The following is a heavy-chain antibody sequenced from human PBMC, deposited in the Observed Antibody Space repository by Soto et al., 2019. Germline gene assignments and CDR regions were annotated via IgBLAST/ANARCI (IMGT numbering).Heavy chain of an antibody. CDR3: ARAGETGYYFDY. J-gene: IGHJ4*02. V-gene: IGHV4-30-2*01. D-gene: IGHD3-16*01. Sequence: SETLSLTCAVSGDSISSGGYSWSWIRQPPGKGLEWIGYIYHSGSTYYNPSLKSRVTISVDRSKNQFSLKLSSVTAADTAVYYCARAGETGYYFDYWGQGTLVTVSS. CDR2: IYHSGST. CDR1: GDSISSGGYS.